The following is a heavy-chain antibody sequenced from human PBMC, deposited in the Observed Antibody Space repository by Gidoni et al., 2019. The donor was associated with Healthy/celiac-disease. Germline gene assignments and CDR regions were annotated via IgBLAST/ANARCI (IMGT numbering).Heavy chain of an antibody. CDR2: NRPNSAGT. D-gene: IGHD3-9*01. Sequence: QVQLVLSGAEVKKPGASVKVYCKASGYTFTRSDMHWVPQAPGQGLECMGWNRPNSAGTNSAHKLPVRVTMPSDTSISTAYIELSTLTSDDSAVYYCARATGPLASWGHVTLGTCSS. V-gene: IGHV1-2*02. CDR3: ARATGPLAS. J-gene: IGHJ5*01. CDR1: GYTFTRSD.